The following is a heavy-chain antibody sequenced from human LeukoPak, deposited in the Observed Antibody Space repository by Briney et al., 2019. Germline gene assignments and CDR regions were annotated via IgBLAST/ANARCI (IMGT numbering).Heavy chain of an antibody. V-gene: IGHV3-21*01. CDR1: GFTFSSYS. J-gene: IGHJ3*02. CDR2: ISSSSSYI. CDR3: ARGVLRYFDPFDI. Sequence: GGSLRLSCAASGFTFSSYSMNWVRQAPGKGLEWVSSISSSSSYIYYADSVKGRFTISRDNAKNSLYLQMNSLRAEDTAVYYCARGVLRYFDPFDIWGQGTMVTVSS. D-gene: IGHD3-9*01.